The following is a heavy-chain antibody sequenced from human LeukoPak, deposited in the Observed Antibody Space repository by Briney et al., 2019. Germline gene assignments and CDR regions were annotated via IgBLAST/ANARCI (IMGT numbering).Heavy chain of an antibody. J-gene: IGHJ5*02. CDR2: INHSGST. CDR3: ARGVPDIVVVPAAISNPGFDP. D-gene: IGHD2-2*01. CDR1: GGSFSGYY. Sequence: SETLSLTCAVYGGSFSGYYWSWIRRPPGKGLEWIGEINHSGSTNYNPSLKSRVTISVDTSKNQFSLKLSSVTAADTAVYYCARGVPDIVVVPAAISNPGFDPWGQGTLVTVSS. V-gene: IGHV4-34*01.